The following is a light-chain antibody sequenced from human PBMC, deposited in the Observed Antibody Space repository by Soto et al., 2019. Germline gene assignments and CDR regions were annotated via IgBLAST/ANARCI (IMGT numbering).Light chain of an antibody. CDR1: QSVSSSY. CDR2: GAS. V-gene: IGKV3-20*01. Sequence: EIVLTQSPGTLSLSPGERATLSCRASQSVSSSYLAWYQQKPGQAPRLLIYGASSRATGIPSRFSGSGSGTDITLTISRLEHEDYAVYYCQQYGRSPFSFGPRTKVDIK. J-gene: IGKJ3*01. CDR3: QQYGRSPFS.